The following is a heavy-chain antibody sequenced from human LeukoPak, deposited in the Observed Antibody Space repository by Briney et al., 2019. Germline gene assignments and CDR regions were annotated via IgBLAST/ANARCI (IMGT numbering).Heavy chain of an antibody. J-gene: IGHJ4*02. V-gene: IGHV1-18*01. CDR1: GYTFSSYG. D-gene: IGHD3-3*01. Sequence: GASVKVSCKASGYTFSSYGISWVRQAHGQGLEWMGWITPYNGNTNYAHKLQGRVTMTTDTSTSTAYMELRSLRSDDTAVYYCVRAVPPSLEWFYYWGQGTLVTVSS. CDR3: VRAVPPSLEWFYY. CDR2: ITPYNGNT.